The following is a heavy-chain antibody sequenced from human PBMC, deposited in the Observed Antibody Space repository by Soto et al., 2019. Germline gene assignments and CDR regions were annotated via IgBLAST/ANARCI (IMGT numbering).Heavy chain of an antibody. J-gene: IGHJ5*02. D-gene: IGHD6-19*01. CDR1: GFTFSSYA. Sequence: GGSLRLSCAASGFTFSSYAMSWVRQAPGKGLEWVSAISGSGGSTYYADSVKGRFTISRDNSKNTLYLQMNSLRAEDTAVYYCAKDRVAVARGYRWFDPWGQGTLVTVSS. V-gene: IGHV3-23*01. CDR2: ISGSGGST. CDR3: AKDRVAVARGYRWFDP.